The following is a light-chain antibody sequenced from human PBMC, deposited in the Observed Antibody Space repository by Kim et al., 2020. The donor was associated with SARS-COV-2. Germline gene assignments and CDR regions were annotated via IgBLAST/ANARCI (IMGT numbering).Light chain of an antibody. CDR1: NIGSKN. J-gene: IGLJ2*01. CDR3: QVWDSSSDHVV. V-gene: IGLV3-21*04. Sequence: SYELTQPPSVSVAPGKTARITCGGNNIGSKNVHWYQQKPGQAPVLVIYYDSDRPSGIPERFSGSNSGNTATLTISRVEAXDEADYYCQVWDSSSDHVVCG. CDR2: YDS.